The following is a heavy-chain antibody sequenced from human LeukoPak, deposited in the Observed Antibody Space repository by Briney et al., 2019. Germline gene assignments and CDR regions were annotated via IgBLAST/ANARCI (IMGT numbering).Heavy chain of an antibody. V-gene: IGHV4-30-4*01. CDR3: VRVDGDVYDSSGYFHY. D-gene: IGHD3-22*01. CDR1: GASISSGDYN. CDR2: IYYSGST. Sequence: SETLSLTCTVSGASISSGDYNWGWIRQPPGKGLEWIGYIYYSGSTYYNPSLKSRITISVDTSKNQFSLKLSSVTAADTAVYYCVRVDGDVYDSSGYFHYWGQGTLVTVSS. J-gene: IGHJ4*02.